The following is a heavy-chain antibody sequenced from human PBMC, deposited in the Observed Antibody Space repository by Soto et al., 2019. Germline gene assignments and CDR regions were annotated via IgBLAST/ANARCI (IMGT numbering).Heavy chain of an antibody. CDR1: GYTFTSYG. CDR3: ARTPYDILTGYYKANDY. D-gene: IGHD3-9*01. J-gene: IGHJ4*02. CDR2: ISAYNGNT. V-gene: IGHV1-18*01. Sequence: GASVKVSCKASGYTFTSYGISWVRQAPGQGLEWMGWISAYNGNTNYAQKLQGRITMTTDTSTSTAYMELRSLRSDDTAVYYCARTPYDILTGYYKANDYWGQGTLVTVSS.